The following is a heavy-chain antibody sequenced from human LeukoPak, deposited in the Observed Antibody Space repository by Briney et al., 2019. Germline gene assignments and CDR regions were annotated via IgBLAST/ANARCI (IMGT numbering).Heavy chain of an antibody. V-gene: IGHV3-23*01. Sequence: GGSLRLSCAVSGYPFSDHYIDWVRQAPGKGLEWVSAISGSGGSTYYADSVKGRFTISRDNSKNTLYLQMNSLRAEDTAVYYCAKWGLYCSGGSCYSGAYYYYGMDVWGQGTTVTVSS. CDR2: ISGSGGST. D-gene: IGHD2-15*01. CDR3: AKWGLYCSGGSCYSGAYYYYGMDV. J-gene: IGHJ6*02. CDR1: GYPFSDHY.